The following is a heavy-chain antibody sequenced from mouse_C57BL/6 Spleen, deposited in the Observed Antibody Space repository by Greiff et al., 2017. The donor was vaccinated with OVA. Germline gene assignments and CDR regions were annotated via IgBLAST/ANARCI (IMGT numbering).Heavy chain of an antibody. J-gene: IGHJ3*01. Sequence: QVHVKQSGPELVRPGVSVKISCKGSGYTFTDYAMHWVKQSHAKSLEWIGVISTYYGDASYNQKFKDKAKMTVDKSSSTAYMELARLTSEDSAVDYCARRTYYYGSSYVRFAYWGQGTLVTVSA. CDR2: ISTYYGDA. D-gene: IGHD1-1*01. V-gene: IGHV1-67*01. CDR1: GYTFTDYA. CDR3: ARRTYYYGSSYVRFAY.